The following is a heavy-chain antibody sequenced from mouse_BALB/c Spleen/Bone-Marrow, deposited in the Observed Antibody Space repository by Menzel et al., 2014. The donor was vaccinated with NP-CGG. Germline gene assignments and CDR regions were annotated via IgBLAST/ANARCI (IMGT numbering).Heavy chain of an antibody. Sequence: VKVEESGPGLVQPSQSLSITCTVSGFSLTNYGVHWVRQSPGKGLEWLGVIWTGGSTDYNAAFISRLSISKDNSKSQVFFKMNSLQANDTAIYYCARRYDASYALDYWGQGTSVTVSS. CDR1: GFSLTNYG. J-gene: IGHJ4*01. CDR2: IWTGGST. CDR3: ARRYDASYALDY. D-gene: IGHD2-14*01. V-gene: IGHV2-2*02.